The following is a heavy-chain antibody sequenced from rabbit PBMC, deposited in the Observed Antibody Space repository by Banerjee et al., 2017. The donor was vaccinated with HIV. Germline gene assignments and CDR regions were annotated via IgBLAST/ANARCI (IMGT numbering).Heavy chain of an antibody. V-gene: IGHV1S45*01. CDR2: VYEGGSATT. CDR3: ARTYAAYGDAPYYFNL. D-gene: IGHD6-1*01. Sequence: QEQLEESGGDLVKPGASLTLTCTASGFSFSSGYDMYWVRQAPGKGLEWIACVYEGGSATTYYASWVNGRFTISKTSSTVDLKMTSLTAADTATYFCARTYAAYGDAPYYFNLWGPGTLVTVS. J-gene: IGHJ4*01. CDR1: GFSFSSGYD.